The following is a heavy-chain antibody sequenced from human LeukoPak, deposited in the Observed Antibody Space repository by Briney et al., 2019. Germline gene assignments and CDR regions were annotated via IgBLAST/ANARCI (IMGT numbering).Heavy chain of an antibody. CDR2: MNPNSGDA. Sequence: ASVKVSCKASGYTFTSYDINWLRQAPGQGPEWVGWMNPNSGDAGYAQQFQGRVTMTRDTSISTAYMELNTLTFEDTAVYYCAQDRGGLVAFDIWGQGTVVTVSS. CDR1: GYTFTSYD. D-gene: IGHD2-2*01. V-gene: IGHV1-8*02. CDR3: AQDRGGLVAFDI. J-gene: IGHJ3*02.